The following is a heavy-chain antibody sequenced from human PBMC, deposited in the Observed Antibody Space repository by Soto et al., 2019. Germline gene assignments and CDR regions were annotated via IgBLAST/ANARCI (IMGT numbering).Heavy chain of an antibody. CDR1: GFTFSSYD. V-gene: IGHV3-13*01. Sequence: PGGSLRLSCAASGFTFSSYDMDWVRQATGKGLEWVSAIGTAGDTYYPGSVKGRFTISRENAKNSLYLQMNSLRAGDTAVYYCARSASSSKRRGYFALWVRGTLVTVSS. J-gene: IGHJ2*01. CDR3: ARSASSSKRRGYFAL. CDR2: IGTAGDT. D-gene: IGHD6-13*01.